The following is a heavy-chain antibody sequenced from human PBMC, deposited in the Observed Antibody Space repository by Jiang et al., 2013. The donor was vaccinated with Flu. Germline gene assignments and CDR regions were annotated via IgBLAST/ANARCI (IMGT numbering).Heavy chain of an antibody. J-gene: IGHJ4*02. D-gene: IGHD1-26*01. Sequence: WVRQAPGQGLEWMGWISAFNGNTNYAQKLQGRVTMTTDASTTTAYMELRSLRSDDTAVYYCARGGSGSYSHSLDYWGQGTLVTVSS. CDR2: ISAFNGNT. V-gene: IGHV1-18*01. CDR3: ARGGSGSYSHSLDY.